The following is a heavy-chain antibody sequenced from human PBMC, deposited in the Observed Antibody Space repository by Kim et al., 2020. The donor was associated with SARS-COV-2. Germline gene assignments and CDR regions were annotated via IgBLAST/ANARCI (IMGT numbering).Heavy chain of an antibody. CDR1: GGSISSYY. V-gene: IGHV4-59*01. CDR2: IYYSGNT. J-gene: IGHJ6*02. CDR3: ARGRGIQLWFMGMDV. D-gene: IGHD5-18*01. Sequence: SETLSLTCTVSGGSISSYYWSWIRQPPGKGLEWIGYIYYSGNTNYNPSLKSRVTISVDTSKNQFSLKLSSVTAADTAVYYCARGRGIQLWFMGMDVWGQGTTVTVSS.